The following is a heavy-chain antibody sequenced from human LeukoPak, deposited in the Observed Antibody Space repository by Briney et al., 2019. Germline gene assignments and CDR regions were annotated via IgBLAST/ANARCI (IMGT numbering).Heavy chain of an antibody. V-gene: IGHV3-30-3*01. Sequence: GGSLRLSCAASGFTFSSYAMHWVRQAPGKGLEWVAVISYDGSNKYYADSVKGRFTISRDNSKNTLYLHMNSLRAEDTAVYYCARLRYSNYLFMDVWGKGTTVTVSS. CDR3: ARLRYSNYLFMDV. CDR2: ISYDGSNK. CDR1: GFTFSSYA. J-gene: IGHJ6*03. D-gene: IGHD4-11*01.